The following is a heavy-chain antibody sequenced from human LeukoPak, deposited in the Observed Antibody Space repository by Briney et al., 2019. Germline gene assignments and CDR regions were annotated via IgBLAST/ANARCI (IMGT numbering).Heavy chain of an antibody. V-gene: IGHV3-7*01. CDR3: ARDGGRSEDY. Sequence: GGSLRLSCVASGFTFSSYWATWVRQAPGKGLEWVANIDPDGSHQYYVDSVKGRFTISKDNAKNSLYLQMNSLRAEDTAVYYRARDGGRSEDYWGQGALVTVSS. J-gene: IGHJ4*02. CDR2: IDPDGSHQ. CDR1: GFTFSSYW. D-gene: IGHD2-15*01.